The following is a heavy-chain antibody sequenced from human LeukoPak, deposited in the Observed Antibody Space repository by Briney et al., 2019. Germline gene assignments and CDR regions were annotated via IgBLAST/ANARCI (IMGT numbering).Heavy chain of an antibody. D-gene: IGHD2-15*01. CDR2: IYSGGST. V-gene: IGHV3-66*01. Sequence: GGSLRLSCAASGFTVSSNYMSWVRQAPGKGLEWVSVIYSGGSTYYADSVKGRFTISRDNSKNTLYLQMNSLRAEDTAVYYCASSLVVVAAWGAFDIWGQGTMVTVSS. J-gene: IGHJ3*02. CDR3: ASSLVVVAAWGAFDI. CDR1: GFTVSSNY.